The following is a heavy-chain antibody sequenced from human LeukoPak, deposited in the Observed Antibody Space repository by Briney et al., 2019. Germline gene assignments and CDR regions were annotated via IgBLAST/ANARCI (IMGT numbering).Heavy chain of an antibody. CDR3: AKDGAMIVVVIGRNAFDI. CDR2: ISGSGGST. J-gene: IGHJ3*02. Sequence: GGSLRLSCAASGFTFSNYAMSWVRQAPGKGLEWVSTISGSGGSTYYADSVKGRFTISGDNSKNTLYLQMNSLRAEDTAVYYCAKDGAMIVVVIGRNAFDIWGQGTMVTVSS. CDR1: GFTFSNYA. V-gene: IGHV3-23*01. D-gene: IGHD3-22*01.